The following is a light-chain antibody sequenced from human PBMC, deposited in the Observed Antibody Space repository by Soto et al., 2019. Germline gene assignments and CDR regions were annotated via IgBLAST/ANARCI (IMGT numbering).Light chain of an antibody. CDR3: LHYAGSPLS. Sequence: LGVYPGERATLSCRASQSLTNSYIAWYQVKPGQAPRLLIYDTSTRTTGIPDRFSGSGSGTDFTLTIGRLEPRALALYYSLHYAGSPLSLAHGTRLAI. CDR2: DTS. CDR1: QSLTNSY. J-gene: IGKJ5*01. V-gene: IGKV3-20*01.